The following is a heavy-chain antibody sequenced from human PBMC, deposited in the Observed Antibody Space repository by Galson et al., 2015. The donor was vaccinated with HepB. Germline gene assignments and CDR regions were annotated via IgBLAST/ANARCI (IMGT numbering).Heavy chain of an antibody. V-gene: IGHV3-49*03. CDR2: MRSLAYGGTT. CDR1: GFIFNDDA. D-gene: IGHD4-11*01. J-gene: IGHJ4*02. Sequence: SLRLSCAASGFIFNDDALSWFRQSPGTGLEWVGFMRSLAYGGTTEYAASVKGRFTISRDDSKSISYLQMNSLKPEDTAVYYCARAPIYSNRGYYSDYWGQGTLVTVSS. CDR3: ARAPIYSNRGYYSDY.